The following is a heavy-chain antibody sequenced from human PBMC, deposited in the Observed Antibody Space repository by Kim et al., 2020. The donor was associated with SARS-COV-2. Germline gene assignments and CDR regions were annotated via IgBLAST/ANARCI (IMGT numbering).Heavy chain of an antibody. CDR1: GFTFSSYG. V-gene: IGHV3-33*01. J-gene: IGHJ4*02. CDR3: ARDGGWSGYYRLDY. Sequence: GGSLRLSCAASGFTFSSYGMHWVRQAPGKGLEWLAVIWYDGSNKYYADSVKGRFTISRDNSKNTLYLQMNSLRAEDTAVYYCARDGGWSGYYRLDYWGQGTLVTVSS. CDR2: IWYDGSNK. D-gene: IGHD3-3*01.